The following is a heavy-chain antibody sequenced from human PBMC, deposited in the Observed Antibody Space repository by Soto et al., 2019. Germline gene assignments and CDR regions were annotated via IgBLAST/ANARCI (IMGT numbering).Heavy chain of an antibody. Sequence: QLQLQESGPGLVKPSETLSLTCTVSSASISSSSYTWGWIRQPPGKGLECIGSIYYSGTTYYNPSLNSRVTVSVDTSKNHFSLKVTSVTAADTPVYYCARLHGYCISSSCHGHYAMDVWAKGTTITFSS. CDR2: IYYSGTT. V-gene: IGHV4-39*01. J-gene: IGHJ6*04. CDR1: SASISSSSYT. D-gene: IGHD2-2*01. CDR3: ARLHGYCISSSCHGHYAMDV.